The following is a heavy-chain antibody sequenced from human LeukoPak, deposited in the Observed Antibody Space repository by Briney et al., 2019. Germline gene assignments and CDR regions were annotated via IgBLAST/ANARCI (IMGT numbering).Heavy chain of an antibody. J-gene: IGHJ6*03. D-gene: IGHD6-19*01. CDR2: ISSSSSYI. Sequence: PGGSLRLSCAASGFTFSSYSMNWVRQAPGKGLEWVSSISSSSSYIYYADSVKGRFTISRDNAKNSLYLQMNSLRAEDTAVYYCARDRDAVATLITGYSSGWYVSAVKTVGHYYMDVWGKGTTVTVSS. CDR3: ARDRDAVATLITGYSSGWYVSAVKTVGHYYMDV. CDR1: GFTFSSYS. V-gene: IGHV3-21*01.